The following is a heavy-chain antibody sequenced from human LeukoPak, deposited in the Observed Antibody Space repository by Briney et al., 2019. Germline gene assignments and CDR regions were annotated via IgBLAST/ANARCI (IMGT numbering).Heavy chain of an antibody. V-gene: IGHV3-21*01. Sequence: GGSLRLSCAASGFTFSSYSMNWVRQAPGKGLEWVSPIRSSSSYIYYADSVKGRFTISRDNAKNSLYLQMNSLRADDTAVYYCARGSAAAASLLHYWGQGTLVTVSS. CDR2: IRSSSSYI. CDR1: GFTFSSYS. J-gene: IGHJ4*02. CDR3: ARGSAAAASLLHY. D-gene: IGHD6-13*01.